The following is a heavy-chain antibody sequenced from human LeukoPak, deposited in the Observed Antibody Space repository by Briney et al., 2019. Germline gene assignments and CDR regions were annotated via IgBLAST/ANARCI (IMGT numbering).Heavy chain of an antibody. Sequence: SQTLSLTCTISGDSVSSSSVAWNWIRQSPSRGLEWLGRTCDRSKDYAVSVKGRITINSDTSKNQFSLQLNSVTPEDTAVYYCARGTNSAFDIWGQGTMVTVSS. CDR3: ARGTNSAFDI. D-gene: IGHD2-8*01. CDR2: TCDRSK. V-gene: IGHV6-1*01. CDR1: GDSVSSSSVA. J-gene: IGHJ3*02.